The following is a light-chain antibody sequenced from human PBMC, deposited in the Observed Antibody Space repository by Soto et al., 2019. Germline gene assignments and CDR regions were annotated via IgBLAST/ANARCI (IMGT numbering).Light chain of an antibody. CDR3: ERFGGPIPHT. J-gene: IGKJ2*01. CDR1: QVIGSRY. CDR2: GAS. Sequence: EIVMTQSPGTLSLSPGERATISCRASQVIGSRYSAWYHQKSGQAPRLLIYGASSRPTGIPDRFSGSGCGTDFTLTTSRREPEVSVVFYCERFGGPIPHTLGEGTKLGI. V-gene: IGKV3-20*01.